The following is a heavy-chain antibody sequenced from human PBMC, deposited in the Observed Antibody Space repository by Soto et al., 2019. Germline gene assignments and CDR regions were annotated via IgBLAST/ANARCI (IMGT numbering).Heavy chain of an antibody. V-gene: IGHV3-30-3*01. CDR1: GFTFSSYA. J-gene: IGHJ4*02. CDR2: ISYDGSNK. CDR3: ARERWFDY. Sequence: GGSLRLSCAASGFTFSSYAMHWVRQAPGKGLEWVAVISYDGSNKYYTDSVKGRFTISRDNSKNTLYLQMNSLRDEDTAVYYCARERWFDYWGQGTLVTVSS. D-gene: IGHD4-17*01.